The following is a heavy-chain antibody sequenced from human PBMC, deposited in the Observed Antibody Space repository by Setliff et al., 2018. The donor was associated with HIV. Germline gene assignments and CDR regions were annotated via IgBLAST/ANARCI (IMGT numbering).Heavy chain of an antibody. V-gene: IGHV3-20*04. CDR2: INWGGDNT. J-gene: IGHJ2*01. CDR3: ARGRTVASSGWSSVRCYLDL. CDR1: GFTFSSYA. Sequence: GGSLRLSCAASGFTFSSYAMHWVRQAPGKGLEWVSSINWGGDNTGYADSMKGRFTISRDNAKNSLYLQMSSLRAEDTALYYCARGRTVASSGWSSVRCYLDLWGRGTLVTVSS. D-gene: IGHD6-19*01.